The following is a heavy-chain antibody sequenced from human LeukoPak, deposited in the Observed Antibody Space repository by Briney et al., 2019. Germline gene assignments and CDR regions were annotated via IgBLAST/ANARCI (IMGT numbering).Heavy chain of an antibody. CDR1: GGSISSGSYY. V-gene: IGHV4-61*02. Sequence: TLSLTCTVSGGSISSGSYYWSWIRQPAGKGLEWIGRIYTSGSTNYNPSLKSRVTISVDTSKNQFSLKLSSVTAADTAVYYCARGPKITMVRGVMSYYYYMDVWGKGTTVTVSS. D-gene: IGHD3-10*01. CDR3: ARGPKITMVRGVMSYYYYMDV. CDR2: IYTSGST. J-gene: IGHJ6*03.